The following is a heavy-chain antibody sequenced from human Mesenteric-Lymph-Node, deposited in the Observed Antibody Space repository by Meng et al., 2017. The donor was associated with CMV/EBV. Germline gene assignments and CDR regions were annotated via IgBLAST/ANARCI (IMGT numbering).Heavy chain of an antibody. J-gene: IGHJ4*02. CDR2: IYYSGST. CDR3: ARVGYCGSTSCSSYYFDY. CDR1: SSGDYY. Sequence: SSGDYYWSGIRQPPGKGLEWIGYIYYSGSTYYNPSLKSRVTISVDTSKNQFSLKLSSVTAADTAVYYCARVGYCGSTSCSSYYFDYWGQGTLVTVSS. V-gene: IGHV4-30-4*08. D-gene: IGHD2-2*01.